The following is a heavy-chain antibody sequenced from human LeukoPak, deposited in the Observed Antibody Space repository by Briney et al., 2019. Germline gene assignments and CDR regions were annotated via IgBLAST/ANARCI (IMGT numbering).Heavy chain of an antibody. J-gene: IGHJ4*02. CDR3: AKERQTGDYFTSDY. CDR1: GFTFSSYT. Sequence: GGSLRLSCTASGFTFSSYTMSWVRQAPGEGLEWLSAINGRGITYYAGSVKGRFTISRDNSENTLYLQMNSLTVDDTAVYFCAKERQTGDYFTSDYGGQETRVTVPS. V-gene: IGHV3-23*01. CDR2: INGRGIT. D-gene: IGHD1-14*01.